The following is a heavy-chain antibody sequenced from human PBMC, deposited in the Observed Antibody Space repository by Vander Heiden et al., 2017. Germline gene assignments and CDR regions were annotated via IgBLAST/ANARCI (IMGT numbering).Heavy chain of an antibody. V-gene: IGHV3-49*05. Sequence: EVQLVESGGGLVKPGRSLRLSCSASGFTFGDYAMSWFRQAPGKGLEWVGFSRSKAFPGTTEYAASVKGRFTISRDNSKSIAYLQMNSLRTEDTAVYYCSRDDITGGSGVRYWGQGTLVTVSS. J-gene: IGHJ4*02. D-gene: IGHD1-20*01. CDR1: GFTFGDYA. CDR2: SRSKAFPGTT. CDR3: SRDDITGGSGVRY.